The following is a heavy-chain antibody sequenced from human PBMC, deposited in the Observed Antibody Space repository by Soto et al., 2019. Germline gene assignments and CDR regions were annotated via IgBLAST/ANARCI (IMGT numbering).Heavy chain of an antibody. D-gene: IGHD3-10*01. V-gene: IGHV3-23*01. CDR2: ISATGTIS. Sequence: EVQLLESGGGFIQPGGSLGLSCAASGFTFSNSVMAWVRQAPGKGLEWVSAISATGTISFYGDSVKGRFTVSRDNSKDTLYLHMGSLRADDTALYYCAKMAWLGDPPGGDLWGQGTLVTVSS. J-gene: IGHJ4*02. CDR1: GFTFSNSV. CDR3: AKMAWLGDPPGGDL.